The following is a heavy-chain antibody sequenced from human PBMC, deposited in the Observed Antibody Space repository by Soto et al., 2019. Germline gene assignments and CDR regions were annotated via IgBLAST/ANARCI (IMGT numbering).Heavy chain of an antibody. J-gene: IGHJ3*02. V-gene: IGHV4-31*03. Sequence: ASETLSLTCTVSGGSISSGGYYWSWIRQHPGKGLEWIGYIYYSGSTYYNPSLKSRVTISVDTSKNQFSLKLSSVTAADTAVYYCARDSAGELGAFDIWGQGTMVTVSS. CDR2: IYYSGST. CDR3: ARDSAGELGAFDI. CDR1: GGSISSGGYY. D-gene: IGHD1-26*01.